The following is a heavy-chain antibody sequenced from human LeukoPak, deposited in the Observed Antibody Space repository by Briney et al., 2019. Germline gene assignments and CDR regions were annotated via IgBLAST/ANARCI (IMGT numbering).Heavy chain of an antibody. V-gene: IGHV3-30*04. J-gene: IGHJ4*02. CDR1: GFTFSSYA. CDR2: ISYDGTNK. Sequence: GGSLRLSCAASGFTFSSYAMHWVRQAPGKGLEWVALISYDGTNKYYTDSVKGRFTISRDNSKNTLYLQMNSLRAEDTAVYYCARDWGGQVGATTFDYWGQGTLVTVSS. CDR3: ARDWGGQVGATTFDY. D-gene: IGHD1-26*01.